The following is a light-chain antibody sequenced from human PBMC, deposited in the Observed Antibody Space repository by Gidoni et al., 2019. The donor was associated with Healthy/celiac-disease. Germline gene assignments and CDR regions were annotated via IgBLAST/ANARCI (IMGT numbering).Light chain of an antibody. V-gene: IGLV2-23*01. Sequence: QSAPTQPAPVSGSPGQSITISCTGTRSDVGSYNLVSWYQQHPGKAPKLMIYEGSKRPSGVSNRFSGSKSGNTASLTISGLQAEDEADYYCCSYAGSSTYVFGTGTKVTVL. J-gene: IGLJ1*01. CDR1: RSDVGSYNL. CDR2: EGS. CDR3: CSYAGSSTYV.